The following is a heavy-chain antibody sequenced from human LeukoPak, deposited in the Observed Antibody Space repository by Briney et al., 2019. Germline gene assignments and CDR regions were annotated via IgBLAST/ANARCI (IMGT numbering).Heavy chain of an antibody. D-gene: IGHD3-22*01. CDR2: MNPNSGIT. J-gene: IGHJ4*02. CDR3: AREDFYDSGSNDY. Sequence: ASVKVSCKASGYSFTNYDINSVPTATGQGLEWMGWMNPNSGITAYAQKFQGRVTITRNTSISTAYMELSSLRSEDTAVYYCAREDFYDSGSNDYWGQGTLVTVSS. V-gene: IGHV1-8*03. CDR1: GYSFTNYD.